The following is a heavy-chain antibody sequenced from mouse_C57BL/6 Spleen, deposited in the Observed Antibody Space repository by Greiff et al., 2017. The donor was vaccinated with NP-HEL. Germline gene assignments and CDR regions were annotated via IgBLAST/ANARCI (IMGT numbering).Heavy chain of an antibody. J-gene: IGHJ3*01. Sequence: QVQLQQSGPELVKPGASVKISCKASGYAFSSSWMNWVKQRPGKGLEWIGRIYPGDGDTNYNGKFKGKATLTAYKSSSTAYMQLSSLTSEDSAVYFCARGGGTFAYWGQGTLVTVSA. D-gene: IGHD4-1*01. CDR2: IYPGDGDT. CDR3: ARGGGTFAY. CDR1: GYAFSSSW. V-gene: IGHV1-82*01.